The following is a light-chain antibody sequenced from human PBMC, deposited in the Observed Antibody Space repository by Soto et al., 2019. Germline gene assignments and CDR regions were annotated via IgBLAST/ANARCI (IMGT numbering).Light chain of an antibody. CDR2: NNN. CDR1: SSNIGSKT. CDR3: AAWDGSLNGVV. J-gene: IGLJ2*01. V-gene: IGLV1-44*01. Sequence: QSVLTQPPSASGTPGQRVTISCSGSSSNIGSKTVNWYQQLPGTAPKLLIYNNNQRPSGVPDRFSGSKSGTSVSLAISGLQSEDEADYYCAAWDGSLNGVVFGGGTKLTVL.